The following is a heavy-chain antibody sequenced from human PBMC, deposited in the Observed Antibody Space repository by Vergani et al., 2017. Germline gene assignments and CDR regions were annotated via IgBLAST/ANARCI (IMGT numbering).Heavy chain of an antibody. CDR3: ASLGYCSSTSCLDAFDI. V-gene: IGHV1-69*14. J-gene: IGHJ3*02. Sequence: QVQLVQSGAEVKKPGSSVKVSCKASGGTFSSYAISWVRQAPGQGLGWMGRIIPIFGTANYAQKFQGRVTITADKSTSAAYMERSSLRSEDTAVYYCASLGYCSSTSCLDAFDIWGQGTMVTVSS. D-gene: IGHD2-2*01. CDR1: GGTFSSYA. CDR2: IIPIFGTA.